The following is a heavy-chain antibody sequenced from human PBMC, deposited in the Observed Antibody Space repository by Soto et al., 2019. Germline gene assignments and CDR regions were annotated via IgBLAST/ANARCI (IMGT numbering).Heavy chain of an antibody. CDR1: GYTFSGYY. J-gene: IGHJ6*02. V-gene: IGHV1-2*02. D-gene: IGHD2-2*02. Sequence: ASVKVSCKASGYTFSGYYIHWLRQAPGQGLEWMGWINPNSGGTNYAQKFQGRVTVTRDTPTSTAYMELSRLTSDDTAVYYCARSLTEGYCTITGCYTRPLYGMDVWGQGTTVTV. CDR2: INPNSGGT. CDR3: ARSLTEGYCTITGCYTRPLYGMDV.